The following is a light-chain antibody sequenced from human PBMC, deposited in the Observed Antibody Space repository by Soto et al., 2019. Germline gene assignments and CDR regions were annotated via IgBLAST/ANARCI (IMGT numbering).Light chain of an antibody. CDR3: QQSHGIPYT. Sequence: DIQMTQSPSSLSAFVGDRVTITCRASQTITGYLNWYQQKPGKAPKLLIYAASSLQSGVPSRFRGSGSGTDFTLTISSLQPEDFATYYCQQSHGIPYTFGQGTKLEIK. CDR2: AAS. CDR1: QTITGY. V-gene: IGKV1-39*01. J-gene: IGKJ2*01.